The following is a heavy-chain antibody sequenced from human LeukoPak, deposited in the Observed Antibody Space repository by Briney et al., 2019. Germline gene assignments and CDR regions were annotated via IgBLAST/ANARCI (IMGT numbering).Heavy chain of an antibody. D-gene: IGHD3-10*01. V-gene: IGHV3-7*03. CDR3: AKDTDNFGGVRGVITSQFDY. CDR1: AFTFSDYW. J-gene: IGHJ4*02. Sequence: GGSLRLSCAASAFTFSDYWMSWVRQAPGKGLEWVANINQGGSEKYYVDSVKGRFTISRDNAKNSLYLQMNSLRAEDTALYYCAKDTDNFGGVRGVITSQFDYWGQGTLVTVSS. CDR2: INQGGSEK.